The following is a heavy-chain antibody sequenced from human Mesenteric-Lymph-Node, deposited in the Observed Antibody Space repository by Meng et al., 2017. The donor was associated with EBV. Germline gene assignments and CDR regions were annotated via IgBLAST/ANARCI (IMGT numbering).Heavy chain of an antibody. CDR1: GYTFSRYA. Sequence: QVQLVQSGSGLKKPGVSVKVSCKASGYTFSRYAMNWVRQAPGQGLEWMGWINTNTGKPTYAQGLTGRFVFSLDTSVSTAYLQISSLKADDTAVYYCARASSSGPFDYWGQGTLVTVSS. CDR3: ARASSSGPFDY. V-gene: IGHV7-4-1*02. CDR2: INTNTGKP. D-gene: IGHD3-10*01. J-gene: IGHJ4*02.